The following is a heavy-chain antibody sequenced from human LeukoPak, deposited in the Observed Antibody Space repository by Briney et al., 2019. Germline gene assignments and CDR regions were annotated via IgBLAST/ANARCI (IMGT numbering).Heavy chain of an antibody. J-gene: IGHJ3*02. CDR1: GGSINSYY. D-gene: IGHD3-10*01. V-gene: IGHV4-59*01. CDR3: ARWGEHSALRVHAFDI. CDR2: GHYTGST. Sequence: SETLSLTCTVSGGSINSYYWNWIRQPPGKGLEWIGYGHYTGSTYKNPSLNSRVAFSVDTSTNQFSLKLSSVTAADTAVYYCARWGEHSALRVHAFDIWGQGTMVTVSS.